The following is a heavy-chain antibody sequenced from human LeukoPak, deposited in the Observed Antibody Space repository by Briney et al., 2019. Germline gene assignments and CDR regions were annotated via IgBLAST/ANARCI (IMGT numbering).Heavy chain of an antibody. CDR2: ISGSGVST. Sequence: QPGGSLRLSCAASGFTFSSYAMSWVRQAPGKGLEWVSAISGSGVSTYYADSVKGRFTISRDTSKNTLYLQMNSLEAEDTGVYYCAKWRVSCGCDYWGQGTLVAVSS. V-gene: IGHV3-23*01. J-gene: IGHJ4*02. CDR3: AKWRVSCGCDY. D-gene: IGHD6-19*01. CDR1: GFTFSSYA.